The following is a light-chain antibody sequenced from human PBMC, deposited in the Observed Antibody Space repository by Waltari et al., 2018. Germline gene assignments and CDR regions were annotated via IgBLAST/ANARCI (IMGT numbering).Light chain of an antibody. CDR2: DSS. Sequence: SRASQSIANVLAWYQPRPGQAPRLLIYDSSSRATDIPSGFSSSGSGTCFTLTINSLGPEDFAVYYFQQRSGWPPTFGGGAKVDI. CDR3: QQRSGWPPT. J-gene: IGKJ4*01. CDR1: QSIANV. V-gene: IGKV3-11*01.